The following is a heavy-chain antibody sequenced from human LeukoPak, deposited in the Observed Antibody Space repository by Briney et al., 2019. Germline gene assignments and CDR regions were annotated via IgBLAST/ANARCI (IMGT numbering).Heavy chain of an antibody. J-gene: IGHJ4*02. CDR2: IYYSGST. Sequence: SETLSLTCTVSGGSISSSSYYWGWIRQPPGKGLEWIGSIYYSGSTYYNPSLKSRVTISVDTSKNQFSLKLSSVTAADTAVYYCARLVMLLSYGENFDYWGQGTLVTDSS. CDR1: GGSISSSSYY. CDR3: ARLVMLLSYGENFDY. V-gene: IGHV4-39*01. D-gene: IGHD5-18*01.